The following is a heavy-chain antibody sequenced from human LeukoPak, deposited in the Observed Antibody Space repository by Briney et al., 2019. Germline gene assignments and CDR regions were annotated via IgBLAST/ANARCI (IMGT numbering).Heavy chain of an antibody. CDR3: ARDRGIYDKSGYQGDWYFDL. V-gene: IGHV6-1*01. D-gene: IGHD3-22*01. CDR2: TYYRSKWYN. J-gene: IGHJ2*01. Sequence: SQTLSLTCAISGDSVSSNSAAWNWIRQSPSRGLEWLGRTYYRSKWYNDYAVSVKSRITINPDTSKNQFSLQLNSVTPEDTAVYYCARDRGIYDKSGYQGDWYFDLWGRGTLVTVSS. CDR1: GDSVSSNSAA.